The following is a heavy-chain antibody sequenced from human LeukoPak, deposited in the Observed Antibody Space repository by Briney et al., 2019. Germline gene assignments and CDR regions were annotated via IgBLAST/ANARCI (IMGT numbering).Heavy chain of an antibody. D-gene: IGHD3-22*01. V-gene: IGHV1-2*02. CDR3: ARGQRDSSGYTLHWFDP. CDR1: GYTFTGYY. Sequence: GASVKVSCKASGYTFTGYYMHWVRQAPGQGLEWMGWINPNSGGTNYAQKFQGRVTMTRDTSISTAYMELSRLRSDDTAVYYCARGQRDSSGYTLHWFDPWGQGTLVAVSS. CDR2: INPNSGGT. J-gene: IGHJ5*02.